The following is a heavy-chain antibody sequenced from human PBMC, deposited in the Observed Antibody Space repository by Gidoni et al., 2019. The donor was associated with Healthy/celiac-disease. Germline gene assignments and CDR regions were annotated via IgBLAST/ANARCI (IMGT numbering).Heavy chain of an antibody. Sequence: QVQLVESGGGVVQPGGSLRLSCAASGFTFSSYGMHWVRQAPGKGLEWVAFIRYDGSNKYYADSVKGRFTISRDNSKNTLYLQMNSLRAEDTAVYYCAKDWDTAMVTEIDYWGQGTLVTVSS. CDR2: IRYDGSNK. CDR3: AKDWDTAMVTEIDY. CDR1: GFTFSSYG. J-gene: IGHJ4*02. D-gene: IGHD5-18*01. V-gene: IGHV3-30*02.